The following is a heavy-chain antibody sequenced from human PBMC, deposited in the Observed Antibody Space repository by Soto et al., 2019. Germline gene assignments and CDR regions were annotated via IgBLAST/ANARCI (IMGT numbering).Heavy chain of an antibody. J-gene: IGHJ6*02. CDR2: ISGSGGRT. CDR1: GFTFSTYA. V-gene: IGHV3-23*01. Sequence: GGSLRLSCAASGFTFSTYAMSWVRQAPGKGLEWVSGISGSGGRTYYEDSVKGRFTVSRDNSKNTLYLQTNSLRVEDTAVYYCAQQRYCSTTRCYTPSFYYGIDVWGQGTTVTVSS. D-gene: IGHD2-2*02. CDR3: AQQRYCSTTRCYTPSFYYGIDV.